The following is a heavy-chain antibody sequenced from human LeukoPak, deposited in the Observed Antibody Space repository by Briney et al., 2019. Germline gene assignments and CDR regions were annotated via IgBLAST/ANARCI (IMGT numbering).Heavy chain of an antibody. D-gene: IGHD1-1*01. V-gene: IGHV1-69*05. CDR3: AILRGEYNWNLKNSAFDT. CDR2: IIPIFGTA. Sequence: ASVKVSCKASGGTFSSYAISWVRQAPGQGLEWMGGIIPIFGTANYAQKFQGRVTITTDESTSTAYMELSSLRSEDTAVYYCAILRGEYNWNLKNSAFDTWGQGTMVTVSS. CDR1: GGTFSSYA. J-gene: IGHJ3*02.